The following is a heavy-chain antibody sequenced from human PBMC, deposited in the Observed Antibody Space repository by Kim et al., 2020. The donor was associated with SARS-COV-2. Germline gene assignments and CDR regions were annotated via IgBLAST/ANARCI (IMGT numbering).Heavy chain of an antibody. CDR1: GFTFSSYA. Sequence: GGSLRLSCAASGFTFSSYAMHWVRQAPGKGLEWVAVISYDGSNKYYADSVKGRFTISRDNSKNTLYLQMNSLRAEDTAVYYCARDQAPGENWFDPWGQGTLVTVSS. CDR2: ISYDGSNK. V-gene: IGHV3-30*04. CDR3: ARDQAPGENWFDP. D-gene: IGHD4-17*01. J-gene: IGHJ5*02.